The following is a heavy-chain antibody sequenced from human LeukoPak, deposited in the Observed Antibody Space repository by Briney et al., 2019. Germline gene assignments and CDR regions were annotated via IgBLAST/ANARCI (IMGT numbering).Heavy chain of an antibody. CDR3: ARGGAFYWNPRY. V-gene: IGHV3-53*01. Sequence: GGSLRLSCVASGFTVSDYYMSWVRQAPGEGLEWVSLLYTDDTTIYADSVEGRFTTSRDDSKNTIYLHMTTLRGEDTAVYYCARGGAFYWNPRYWGQGTLVTVSS. D-gene: IGHD1-1*01. J-gene: IGHJ4*02. CDR2: LYTDDTT. CDR1: GFTVSDYY.